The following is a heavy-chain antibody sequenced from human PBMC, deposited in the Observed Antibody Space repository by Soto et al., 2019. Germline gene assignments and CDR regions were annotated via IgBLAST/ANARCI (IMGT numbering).Heavy chain of an antibody. CDR1: GFTFSGST. V-gene: IGHV3-21*01. CDR3: ARDGNYDSSGYYLSYFDY. Sequence: GGSLRLSCAASGFTFSGSTMNWVRQAPGKGLEWVSSISSRTGYMFYADSVRGRFTISRENTKNSLYLQMNSLRVEDTAVYYCARDGNYDSSGYYLSYFDYWGQGTLVTVSS. J-gene: IGHJ4*02. CDR2: ISSRTGYM. D-gene: IGHD3-22*01.